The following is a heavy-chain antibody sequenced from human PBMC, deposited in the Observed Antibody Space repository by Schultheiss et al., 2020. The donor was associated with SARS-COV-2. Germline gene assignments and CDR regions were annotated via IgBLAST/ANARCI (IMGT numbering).Heavy chain of an antibody. D-gene: IGHD2-2*01. CDR3: AKDQRVVVVPAPATWFDP. CDR2: ISSSSSYI. J-gene: IGHJ5*02. CDR1: GFTFSSYA. V-gene: IGHV3-21*04. Sequence: GGSLRLSCAASGFTFSSYAMSWVRQAPGKGLEWVSSISSSSSYIYYADSVKGRFTISRDNAKNSLYLQMNSLRAEDTAVYYCAKDQRVVVVPAPATWFDPWGQGTLVTVSS.